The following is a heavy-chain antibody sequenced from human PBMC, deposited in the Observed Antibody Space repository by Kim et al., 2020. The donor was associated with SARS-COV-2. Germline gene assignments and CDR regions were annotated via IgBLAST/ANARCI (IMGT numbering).Heavy chain of an antibody. Sequence: ADSVKGRFPISRDNSKNTLYLQMNSLRAEDTAVYYCAKDHSSSRFYGMDVWGQGTTVTVSS. J-gene: IGHJ6*02. V-gene: IGHV3-23*01. CDR3: AKDHSSSRFYGMDV. D-gene: IGHD6-13*01.